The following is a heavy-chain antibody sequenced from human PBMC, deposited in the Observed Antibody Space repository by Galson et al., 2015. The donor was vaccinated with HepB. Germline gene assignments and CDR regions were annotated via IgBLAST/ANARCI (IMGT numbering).Heavy chain of an antibody. J-gene: IGHJ4*02. CDR1: GDSISSYY. V-gene: IGHV4-59*01. Sequence: TVSGDSISSYYWSWIRQPPGKGLEWIGYVYYSGRTNYNPSLKSRVTISIDASKNQFSLKLSSVTAADTAVYYCARQKGVVVTAQFDYWGQGTLVTVSS. CDR2: VYYSGRT. CDR3: ARQKGVVVTAQFDY. D-gene: IGHD2-21*02.